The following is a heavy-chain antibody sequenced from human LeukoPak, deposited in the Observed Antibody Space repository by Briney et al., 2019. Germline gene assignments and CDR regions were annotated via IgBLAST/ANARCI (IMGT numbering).Heavy chain of an antibody. CDR3: ARDLKLDGSSGYYAFDI. D-gene: IGHD3-22*01. J-gene: IGHJ3*02. V-gene: IGHV4-38-2*02. Sequence: SETLSLTCTVSGYSISSGYYWGWIRQPPGKGLEWIGSIYHSGSTYYNPSLKSRVTISLDTSKNQFSLKMSSVTAADTAVYYCARDLKLDGSSGYYAFDIWSQGTMVTVSS. CDR1: GYSISSGYY. CDR2: IYHSGST.